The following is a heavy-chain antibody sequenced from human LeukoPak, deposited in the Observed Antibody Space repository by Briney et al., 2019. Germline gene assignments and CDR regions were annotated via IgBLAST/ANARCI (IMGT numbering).Heavy chain of an antibody. CDR1: GYTFTFYA. D-gene: IGHD1-26*01. V-gene: IGHV1-3*04. Sequence: ASVTVSCNGSGYTFTFYAIHWVRHPPGQGQERMGLIDIGDGNTKNYEPFQGRDLITRDTSASTAYMDLNSLRSEDTAVYCCARGGTTWYRGYWFDPWREGALVAVCS. J-gene: IGHJ5*02. CDR3: ARGGTTWYRGYWFDP. CDR2: IDIGDGNT.